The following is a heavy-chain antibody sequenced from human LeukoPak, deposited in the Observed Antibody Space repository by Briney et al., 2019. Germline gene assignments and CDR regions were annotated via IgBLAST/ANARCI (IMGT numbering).Heavy chain of an antibody. V-gene: IGHV1-2*02. CDR2: INPNSGGT. Sequence: ASVKVSCKASGSTFTGYYMHWVRQPPGQGLEWMGWINPNSGGTNYAQKFQGRVTMTRDTSISTAYMELSRLRSDDTAVYYCAREVPRSYGMDVWGQGTTVTVSS. CDR3: AREVPRSYGMDV. CDR1: GSTFTGYY. J-gene: IGHJ6*02.